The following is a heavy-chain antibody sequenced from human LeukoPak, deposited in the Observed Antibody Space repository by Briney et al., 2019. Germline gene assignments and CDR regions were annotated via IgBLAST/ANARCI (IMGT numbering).Heavy chain of an antibody. CDR1: GGSFSGYY. J-gene: IGHJ4*02. CDR3: ARLMITFGGVLAKFD. D-gene: IGHD3-16*02. CDR2: INHSGST. V-gene: IGHV4-34*01. Sequence: KTSETLSLTCAVYGGSFSGYYWSWIRQPPGKGLEWIGEINHSGSTYYNPSLKSRVTISIDTSKNQFSLKVKSVTAADTAVYYCARLMITFGGVLAKFDWGQGTLVTVSS.